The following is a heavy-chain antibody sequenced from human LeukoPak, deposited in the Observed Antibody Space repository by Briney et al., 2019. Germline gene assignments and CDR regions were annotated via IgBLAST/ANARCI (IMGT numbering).Heavy chain of an antibody. D-gene: IGHD3-9*01. CDR3: ARASHVLRYFDWLLSPWGKFDYFDY. Sequence: GASVKVSCKASGYTFTSYAMNWVRQAPGQGLEWMGWINTNTGNPTYAQGFTGRFVFSLDTSVSTAYLQISSLKAEDTAVYYCARASHVLRYFDWLLSPWGKFDYFDYWGQGTLVTVSS. CDR2: INTNTGNP. J-gene: IGHJ4*02. V-gene: IGHV7-4-1*02. CDR1: GYTFTSYA.